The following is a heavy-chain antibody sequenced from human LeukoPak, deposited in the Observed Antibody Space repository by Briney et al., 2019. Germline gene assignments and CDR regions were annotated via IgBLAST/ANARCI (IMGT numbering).Heavy chain of an antibody. CDR3: AKDSVVVAGLVNYFDS. V-gene: IGHV3-23*01. Sequence: GGSLRLSCTVSGFTVSSNSMSWVRQAPGKGLEWVSAISGSGDSTFYTDSVKGRFTISRDNSKNTLYLQMKSLRAEDTAVYYCAKDSVVVAGLVNYFDSWGQGTLVTVSS. CDR1: GFTVSSNS. CDR2: ISGSGDST. D-gene: IGHD6-19*01. J-gene: IGHJ4*02.